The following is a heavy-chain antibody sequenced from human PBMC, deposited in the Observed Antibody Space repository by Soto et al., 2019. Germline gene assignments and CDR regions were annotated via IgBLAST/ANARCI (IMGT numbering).Heavy chain of an antibody. CDR1: GFTFSNAW. V-gene: IGHV3-15*07. CDR3: TTVFYDYVWGSYRHQYYYYGMDV. Sequence: EVQLVESGGGLVKPGGSLRLSCAASGFTFSNAWMNWVRQAPGKGLEWGGRIKSKTDGGTTDYAAPVKGRFTISRDDSNNTLYLQMNSLKTEDTAVYYCTTVFYDYVWGSYRHQYYYYGMDVWGQGTTVTVSS. CDR2: IKSKTDGGTT. J-gene: IGHJ6*02. D-gene: IGHD3-16*02.